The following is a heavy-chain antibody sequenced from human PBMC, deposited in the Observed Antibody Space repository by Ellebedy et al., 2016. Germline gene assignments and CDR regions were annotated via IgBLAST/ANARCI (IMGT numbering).Heavy chain of an antibody. CDR1: GFTFSNYA. CDR3: ARGVGSGWFDP. V-gene: IGHV3-30*14. D-gene: IGHD2-15*01. CDR2: ISDDGRIT. J-gene: IGHJ5*02. Sequence: GESLKISCAASGFTFSNYAMHWVRQAPGKGLESVAVISDDGRITFYADSVKGRFTISRDNSKNTLYLQMNSLRAEDTAVYYCARGVGSGWFDPWGQGTLVTVSS.